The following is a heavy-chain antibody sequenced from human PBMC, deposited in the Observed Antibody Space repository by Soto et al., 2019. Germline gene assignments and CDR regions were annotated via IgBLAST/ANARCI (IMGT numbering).Heavy chain of an antibody. J-gene: IGHJ4*02. CDR1: GGSISSYY. CDR2: IHYTGST. V-gene: IGHV4-59*01. D-gene: IGHD5-18*01. Sequence: SETLSLTCTVSGGSISSYYWSWIRQPPGKGLEWIGYIHYTGSTNSNPSLKSRVTISVGKSKNQFSLKLSSVTAADTAVYFCARAGYSYGTGYYFDYWGQGTLVTVSS. CDR3: ARAGYSYGTGYYFDY.